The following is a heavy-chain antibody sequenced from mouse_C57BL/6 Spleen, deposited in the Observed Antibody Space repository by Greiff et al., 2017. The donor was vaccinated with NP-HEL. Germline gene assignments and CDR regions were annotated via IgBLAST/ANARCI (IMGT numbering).Heavy chain of an antibody. CDR2: IDPSDSYT. CDR3: ARGPITTVVAQGAMDY. CDR1: GYTFTSYW. V-gene: IGHV1-69*01. D-gene: IGHD1-1*01. Sequence: QVQLQQPGAELVMPGASVKLSCKASGYTFTSYWMHWVKQRPGQGLEWIGEIDPSDSYTNYNQKFKGKSTVTVDKSSSTAYMQLSRLTSEDSAVYYCARGPITTVVAQGAMDYWGQGTSVTVSS. J-gene: IGHJ4*01.